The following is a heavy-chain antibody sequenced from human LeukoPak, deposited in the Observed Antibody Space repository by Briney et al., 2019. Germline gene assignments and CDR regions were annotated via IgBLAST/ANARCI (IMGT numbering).Heavy chain of an antibody. J-gene: IGHJ4*02. Sequence: GGSLRLSCAASGFTFSSYAMSWVRQAPGKGLEWVSAISGSGGSTYYADSVKGRFTISRDNSKNTLYLQMNSLRAEDTAVYYCAKDRVACTGGKPKRGLTYYFDYWGQGTLVTVSS. V-gene: IGHV3-23*01. D-gene: IGHD2-8*02. CDR2: ISGSGGST. CDR1: GFTFSSYA. CDR3: AKDRVACTGGKPKRGLTYYFDY.